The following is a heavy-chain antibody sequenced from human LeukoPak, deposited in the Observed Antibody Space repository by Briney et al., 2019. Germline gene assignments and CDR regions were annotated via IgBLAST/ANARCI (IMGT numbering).Heavy chain of an antibody. CDR2: FYTSGNT. J-gene: IGHJ4*02. CDR1: GGSISSYY. Sequence: SETLSLTCTVSGGSISSYYWSWIRQPAGKGLEWIGRFYTSGNTDYNPSLKSRVTMSVDASKNKFFLKLSSVTAADTAMYYCARDDTGISAVGVYWGQGTLVTVSS. V-gene: IGHV4-4*07. D-gene: IGHD6-13*01. CDR3: ARDDTGISAVGVY.